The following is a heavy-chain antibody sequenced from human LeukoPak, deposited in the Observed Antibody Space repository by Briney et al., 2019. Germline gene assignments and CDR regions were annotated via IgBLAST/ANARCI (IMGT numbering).Heavy chain of an antibody. CDR1: GLTFSNAW. Sequence: PGGSLRLSCAASGLTFSNAWRSWVRQAPGKGLEGVGRIKSQTDGGTTDYAAPVTGRFTISRDDSKNTLYLQMTSLNTEDTAIYSCNTDSLVLNYWGQGTLVTVSS. V-gene: IGHV3-15*01. D-gene: IGHD3-16*01. J-gene: IGHJ4*02. CDR3: NTDSLVLNY. CDR2: IKSQTDGGTT.